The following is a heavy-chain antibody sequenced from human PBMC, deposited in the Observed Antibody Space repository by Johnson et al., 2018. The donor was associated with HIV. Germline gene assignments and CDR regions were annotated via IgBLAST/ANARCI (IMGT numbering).Heavy chain of an antibody. CDR1: GFTFSSYG. CDR2: IYSGGST. D-gene: IGHD6-6*01. CDR3: ARDAGSSSSWGAFDI. Sequence: QVQLVESGGGVVQPGRSLRLSCAASGFTFSSYGMHWVRQAPGKGLEWVSVIYSGGSTYYADSVKGRFTISRDNSKNTLYLQMSSLRADDTAVYYCARDAGSSSSWGAFDIWGQGTMVTVSS. V-gene: IGHV3-NL1*01. J-gene: IGHJ3*02.